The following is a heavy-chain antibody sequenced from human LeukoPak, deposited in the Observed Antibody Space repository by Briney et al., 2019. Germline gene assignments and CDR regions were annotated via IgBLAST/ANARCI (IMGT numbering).Heavy chain of an antibody. J-gene: IGHJ4*02. CDR3: ARRHPNSSRLSRPMYFDY. CDR1: GGSIGSYY. CDR2: IYYSGST. Sequence: SETLSLTCTVSGGSIGSYYWSWIRQPPGKGLEWIGYIYYSGSTNYNPSLKSRVTISVDTSKNQFSLKLSSVTAADTAVYYCARRHPNSSRLSRPMYFDYWGQGTLVTVSS. D-gene: IGHD6-13*01. V-gene: IGHV4-59*01.